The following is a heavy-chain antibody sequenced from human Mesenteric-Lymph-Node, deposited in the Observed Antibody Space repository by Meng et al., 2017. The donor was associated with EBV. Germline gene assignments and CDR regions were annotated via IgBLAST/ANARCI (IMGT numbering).Heavy chain of an antibody. D-gene: IGHD3-10*01. CDR3: AHTSGDLYFDY. J-gene: IGHJ4*02. V-gene: IGHV2-5*02. Sequence: QITFKESGPWPLKHTQTLTLTCTFSGFSLSTSGVGVGWIRQPSGKALEWLALIYWDDDKRYSPSLKSRLTITKDTSKNQVVLTMTNMDPVDTATYYCAHTSGDLYFDYWGQGTLVTVSS. CDR1: GFSLSTSGVG. CDR2: IYWDDDK.